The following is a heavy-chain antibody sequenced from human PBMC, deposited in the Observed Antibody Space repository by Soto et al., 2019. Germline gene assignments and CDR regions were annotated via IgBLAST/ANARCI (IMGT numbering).Heavy chain of an antibody. CDR2: IIPIFGTE. V-gene: IGHV1-69*01. D-gene: IGHD2-2*01. J-gene: IGHJ6*02. CDR3: STSVYCSTTRCYYYYGLDV. CDR1: GGTFSSHS. Sequence: QVQLVQSGAEVKKPGSSVKVSCKVSGGTFSSHSINWVRQAPGQGPEWMGGIIPIFGTENYAQKFQDRVTITADESTSTAYMELSSLTSEDTALYYCSTSVYCSTTRCYYYYGLDVWGQGTTVIVSS.